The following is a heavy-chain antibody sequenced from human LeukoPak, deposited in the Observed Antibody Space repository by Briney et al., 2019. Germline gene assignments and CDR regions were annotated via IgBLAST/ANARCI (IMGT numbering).Heavy chain of an antibody. CDR3: ARDPSTLDYYFDY. J-gene: IGHJ4*02. CDR2: IWYDGSNK. Sequence: GGSLRLSCAASGFTFSSYGMHWVRQAPGKGLEWVAVIWYDGSNKYYADSVKGRFTISRDNSKNTLYLQMNSLRAEDTAVYYCARDPSTLDYYFDYWGQGTLVTVSS. V-gene: IGHV3-33*01. CDR1: GFTFSSYG. D-gene: IGHD2-2*01.